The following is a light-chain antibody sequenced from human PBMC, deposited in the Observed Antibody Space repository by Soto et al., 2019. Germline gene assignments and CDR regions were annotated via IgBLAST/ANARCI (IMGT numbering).Light chain of an antibody. CDR3: QNYNSAPLT. CDR1: QGISNS. V-gene: IGKV1-27*01. Sequence: DIQMTQSPSSLSASLGDTVTISCRASQGISNSLAWFQQKPGSVPQLLIYAASPLQPGVPPRFSGSVSGTDLTLTISSLQPEDLATYYCQNYNSAPLTFGPATRVDLK. CDR2: AAS. J-gene: IGKJ3*01.